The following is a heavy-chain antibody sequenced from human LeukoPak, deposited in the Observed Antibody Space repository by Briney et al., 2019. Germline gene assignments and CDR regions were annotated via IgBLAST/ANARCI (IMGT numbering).Heavy chain of an antibody. CDR1: GGSISSYY. CDR3: ARESGSYYEGAFDS. Sequence: SETLSLTCTVSGGSISSYYWSWIRQPPGKGLEWIGYIYYSWSTNYNPSLKSRATISVDTSKNQFSLKLSSVTAADTAMYYCARESGSYYEGAFDSWGQGTMVSVSS. V-gene: IGHV4-59*01. D-gene: IGHD1-26*01. J-gene: IGHJ3*02. CDR2: IYYSWST.